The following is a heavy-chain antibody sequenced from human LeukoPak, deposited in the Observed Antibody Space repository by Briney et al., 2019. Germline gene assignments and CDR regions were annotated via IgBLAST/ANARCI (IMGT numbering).Heavy chain of an antibody. J-gene: IGHJ4*02. CDR3: ARGGQYQLLYHHDY. CDR2: IYYSGST. D-gene: IGHD2-2*02. V-gene: IGHV4-59*01. Sequence: SETLSLTCTVSGGSISSYYWSWIRQPPGKGLEWIGYIYYSGSTNYNPSLKSRVTISVDTSKNQFSLKLSSVTAADTAAYYCARGGQYQLLYHHDYWGQGTLVTVSS. CDR1: GGSISSYY.